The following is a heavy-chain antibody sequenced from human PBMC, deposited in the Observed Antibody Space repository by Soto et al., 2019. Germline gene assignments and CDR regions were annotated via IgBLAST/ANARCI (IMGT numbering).Heavy chain of an antibody. CDR1: GFTFSSYA. D-gene: IGHD5-18*01. V-gene: IGHV3-23*01. J-gene: IGHJ4*02. Sequence: VQLLESGGGLVQPEGSLRLSCAASGFTFSSYAMSWVRQAPGKGLEWVSAISGSGGSTYYADSVKGRFTISRDNSKNTLYLQMNSLRAEDTAVYYCAISDTAMAGYFDYWGQGTLVTVSS. CDR2: ISGSGGST. CDR3: AISDTAMAGYFDY.